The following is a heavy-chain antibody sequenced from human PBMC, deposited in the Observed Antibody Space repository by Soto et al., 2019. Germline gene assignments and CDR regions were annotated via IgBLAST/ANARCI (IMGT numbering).Heavy chain of an antibody. D-gene: IGHD3-16*01. Sequence: GGSLRLSCAASGFIFTNYWMSWVRQAPGKGLEWVAIIKYDGNEKYYVDPVKGRFTISRDNAKNSVYLQMNSLRAEDTAVYYYARVRYYDRNFDYWGQGTLVTVSS. J-gene: IGHJ4*02. V-gene: IGHV3-7*05. CDR2: IKYDGNEK. CDR3: ARVRYYDRNFDY. CDR1: GFIFTNYW.